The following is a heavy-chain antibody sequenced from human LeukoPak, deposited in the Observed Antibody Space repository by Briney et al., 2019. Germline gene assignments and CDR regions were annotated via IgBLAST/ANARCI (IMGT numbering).Heavy chain of an antibody. CDR2: ISYDGSNK. J-gene: IGHJ3*02. CDR1: GFTFSSYA. D-gene: IGHD6-19*01. V-gene: IGHV3-30-3*02. CDR3: AKLVIAVAGPSDDAFDI. Sequence: GRSLRLSCAASGFTFSSYAMHWVRQAPGKGLEWVAVISYDGSNKYYAGSVKGRFTISRDNSKNTLYLQMNSLRAEDTAVYYCAKLVIAVAGPSDDAFDIWGQGTMVTVSS.